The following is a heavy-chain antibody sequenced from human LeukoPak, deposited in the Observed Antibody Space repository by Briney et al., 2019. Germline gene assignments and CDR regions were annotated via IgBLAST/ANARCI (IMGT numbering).Heavy chain of an antibody. CDR3: ARVTESGSFEDY. CDR2: IYHSGST. D-gene: IGHD1-26*01. J-gene: IGHJ4*02. Sequence: SETLSLTCAVSGGSISSSNWWSWVRQPPGKGLEWIGSIYHSGSTYYNPSLKSRVTISVDTSKNQFSLKLSSVTAADTAVYYCARVTESGSFEDYWGQGTLVTVSS. V-gene: IGHV4-4*02. CDR1: GGSISSSNW.